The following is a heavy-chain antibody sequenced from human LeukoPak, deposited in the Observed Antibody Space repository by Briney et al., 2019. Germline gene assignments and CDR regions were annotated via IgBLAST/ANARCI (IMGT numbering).Heavy chain of an antibody. CDR2: ISSSGSTI. J-gene: IGHJ6*04. Sequence: GGSLRLSWAATGFTFSSYEMNWVRQAPGKGLEWVSYISSSGSTIYYADSVKRRFTIYRDNAKNSLYLQMNSLRAEDTAVYYCAELGITMIGGVWGKGTTVTISS. V-gene: IGHV3-48*03. CDR3: AELGITMIGGV. D-gene: IGHD3-10*02. CDR1: GFTFSSYE.